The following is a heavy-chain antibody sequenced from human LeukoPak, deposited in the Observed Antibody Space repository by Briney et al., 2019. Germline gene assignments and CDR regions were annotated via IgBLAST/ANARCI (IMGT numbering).Heavy chain of an antibody. CDR1: RFTFSSDS. CDR2: ISSSSSNI. J-gene: IGHJ6*02. V-gene: IGHV3-48*01. CDR3: AREDV. Sequence: GGSLRLSCAASRFTFSSDSMKWVRQAPWEVLEYVLYISSSSSNIYYLDSVKGRFTISRDNANNSLYLQINSLRAEDTAVYYCAREDVWGQGTTVTGSS.